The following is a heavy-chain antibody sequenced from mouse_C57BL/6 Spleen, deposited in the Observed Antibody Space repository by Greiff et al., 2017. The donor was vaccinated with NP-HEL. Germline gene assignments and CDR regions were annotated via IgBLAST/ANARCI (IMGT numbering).Heavy chain of an antibody. D-gene: IGHD1-1*01. Sequence: VQLQQSGPELVKPGASVKISCKASGYSFTDYNMNWVKQSNGKSLEWIGVINPNYGTTSYNQKFKGKATLTVDQSSSTAYMQLNSLTSDDSAVYYCAREITTVVPWYLDVWGTGTTVTVSS. CDR1: GYSFTDYN. CDR3: AREITTVVPWYLDV. CDR2: INPNYGTT. V-gene: IGHV1-39*01. J-gene: IGHJ1*03.